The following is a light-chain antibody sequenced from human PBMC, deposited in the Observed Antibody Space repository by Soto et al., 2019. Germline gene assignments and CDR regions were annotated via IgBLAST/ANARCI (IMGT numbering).Light chain of an antibody. CDR1: QSVSSN. V-gene: IGKV3-15*01. CDR3: QQYNNWPPMYT. Sequence: EIVMTQSPATLSVSPGERATLACRASQSVSSNLAWYQQKPGQAPRLLIYGASTRATGIPARFSGSGSGTEFTLTISRLQSEDSAVYYCQQYNNWPPMYTFGQGTKLEIK. J-gene: IGKJ2*01. CDR2: GAS.